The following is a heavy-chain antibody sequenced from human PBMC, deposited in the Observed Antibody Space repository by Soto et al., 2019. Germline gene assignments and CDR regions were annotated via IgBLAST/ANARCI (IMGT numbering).Heavy chain of an antibody. Sequence: QMQLMQSGPEVKKPGTSVKVSCKASGFTLTSADVQWVRQTRGQRLEWIGWIVGGSGSTNYAQQFQGRLAITRDMSTSTVYMELSSLRSVDTAVYYCAADWSNRPFDFWGQGTLVTVSS. D-gene: IGHD3-3*01. CDR2: IVGGSGST. CDR3: AADWSNRPFDF. CDR1: GFTLTSAD. V-gene: IGHV1-58*01. J-gene: IGHJ4*02.